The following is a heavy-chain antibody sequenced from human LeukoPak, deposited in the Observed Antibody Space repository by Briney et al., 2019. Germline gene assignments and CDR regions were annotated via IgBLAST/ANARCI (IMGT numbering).Heavy chain of an antibody. D-gene: IGHD3-22*01. Sequence: GGSLRLSCEVSGITLSNYGMSWVRQAPGKGLEWVAGMSDSGGSTNYADSVKGRFTISRDNPKNTLYLQMNSLRAEDTAVYFCAKRGVVIRVILVGFHKEAYYFDSWAREPWSPSPQ. V-gene: IGHV3-23*01. CDR3: AKRGVVIRVILVGFHKEAYYFDS. CDR2: MSDSGGST. J-gene: IGHJ4*02. CDR1: GITLSNYG.